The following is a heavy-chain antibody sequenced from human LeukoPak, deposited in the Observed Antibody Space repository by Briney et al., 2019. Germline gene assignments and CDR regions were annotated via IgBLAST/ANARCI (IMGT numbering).Heavy chain of an antibody. J-gene: IGHJ3*02. CDR1: GGSISSYY. Sequence: SETLSLTCTVSGGSISSYYWSWIRQPPGKGLEWIGYIYYSGSTYYNPSLKSRVTISVDTSKNQFSLKLSSVTAADTAVYYCARDYLDAFDIWGQGTMVTVSS. CDR2: IYYSGST. V-gene: IGHV4-59*01. CDR3: ARDYLDAFDI.